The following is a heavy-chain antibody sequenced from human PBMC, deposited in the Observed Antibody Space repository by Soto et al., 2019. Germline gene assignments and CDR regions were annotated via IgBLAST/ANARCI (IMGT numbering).Heavy chain of an antibody. CDR3: AKGIAVAGAEYFQH. J-gene: IGHJ1*01. CDR1: GFTFSSYA. CDR2: IRGSGGST. D-gene: IGHD6-19*01. Sequence: EVQLLESGGGLVQPVGSLRLSCAASGFTFSSYAMSWVRQAPWKGLEWVSAIRGSGGSTYDADSVKGRFTISRDNSKNTLYLQMNSLRAEDTAVYYCAKGIAVAGAEYFQHWGQGTLVTVSS. V-gene: IGHV3-23*01.